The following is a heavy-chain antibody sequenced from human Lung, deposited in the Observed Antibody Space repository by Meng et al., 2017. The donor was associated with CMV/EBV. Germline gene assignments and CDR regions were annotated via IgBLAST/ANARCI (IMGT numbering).Heavy chain of an antibody. CDR2: IYTSGST. CDR1: GGSISSYY. Sequence: VQLQESCPVWVTPSGXLSRTCTVSGGSISSYYWSWIRQPAGKGLEWIGRIYTSGSTNYNPSLKSRVTMSVDTSKNQFSLKLSSVTAADTAVYYCARAAAAGTDFDYWGHGTLVTVSS. CDR3: ARAAAAGTDFDY. D-gene: IGHD6-13*01. J-gene: IGHJ4*01. V-gene: IGHV4-4*07.